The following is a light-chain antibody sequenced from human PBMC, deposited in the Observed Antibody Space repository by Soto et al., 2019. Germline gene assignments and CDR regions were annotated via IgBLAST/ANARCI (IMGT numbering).Light chain of an antibody. CDR1: QSINNW. V-gene: IGKV1-5*03. CDR3: QQYNTYCT. CDR2: KTS. J-gene: IGKJ1*01. Sequence: DIHMSQSPSSLSASLGDRVIITFRASQSINNWLAWYQQRPGKAPKLLIYKTSSLESGVPSRFSGSGSGTHFTLTISSLQPDDFATYYCQQYNTYCTFGQGTKVDIK.